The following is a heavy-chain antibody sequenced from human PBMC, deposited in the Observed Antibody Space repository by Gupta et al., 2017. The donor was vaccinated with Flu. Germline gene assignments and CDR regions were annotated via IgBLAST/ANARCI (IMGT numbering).Heavy chain of an antibody. V-gene: IGHV3-23*01. D-gene: IGHD2-2*01. J-gene: IGHJ4*02. Sequence: EVQLLESGGGLVQPGGSLRLSCAASGFTFSSYAMRWVRQAPGKGLEWVSAISGSGGSTYYADSVKGRFTIYRDNSKNTLYLQMNSLRAEDTAVYYCAKVGCSSTSCQSPRSSSSSYYFDYWGQGTLVTVSS. CDR2: ISGSGGST. CDR1: GFTFSSYA. CDR3: AKVGCSSTSCQSPRSSSSSYYFDY.